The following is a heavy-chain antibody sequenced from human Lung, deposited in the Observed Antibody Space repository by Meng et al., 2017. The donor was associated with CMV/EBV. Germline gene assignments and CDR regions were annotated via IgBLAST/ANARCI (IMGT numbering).Heavy chain of an antibody. J-gene: IGHJ5*02. CDR2: IYLYDSRA. D-gene: IGHD1-26*01. CDR1: GYNFW. CDR3: ASALNGNYWWFDP. V-gene: IGHV5-51*01. Sequence: GEXXKISCEAPGYNFWIGWVRQMPGKGLEWMGIIYLYDSRAIYSPSFQGQVTISADQSLNTAYLQWNSLKASDTAIYFCASALNGNYWWFDPWGQGTLVTGAS.